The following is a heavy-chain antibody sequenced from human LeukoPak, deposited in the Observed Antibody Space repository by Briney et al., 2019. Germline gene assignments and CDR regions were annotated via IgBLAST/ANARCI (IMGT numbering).Heavy chain of an antibody. V-gene: IGHV3-30-3*01. CDR2: ISYDGSNK. CDR3: ARDRDGSDYFDY. Sequence: GGSLRLSCAASGFTFSSYAMHRVRQAPGKGLEWVAVISYDGSNKYYADSVKGRFTISRDNSKNTLYLQMNSLRAEDTAVYYCARDRDGSDYFDYWGQGTLVTVSS. J-gene: IGHJ4*02. D-gene: IGHD2-2*03. CDR1: GFTFSSYA.